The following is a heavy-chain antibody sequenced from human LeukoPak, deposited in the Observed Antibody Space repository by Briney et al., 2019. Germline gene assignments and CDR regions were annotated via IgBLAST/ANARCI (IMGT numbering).Heavy chain of an antibody. CDR2: IYDSGST. V-gene: IGHV4-59*12. CDR1: GGSINNYY. CDR3: ARDLGEGFFDY. J-gene: IGHJ4*02. Sequence: PSETLSLTCAVSGGSINNYYWSWIRQPPGKGLEWIGYIYDSGSTNYNPSLKSRVTTSLDTSKNQFSLKLSSVTAADTAVYYCARDLGEGFFDYWGQGTLVTVSS.